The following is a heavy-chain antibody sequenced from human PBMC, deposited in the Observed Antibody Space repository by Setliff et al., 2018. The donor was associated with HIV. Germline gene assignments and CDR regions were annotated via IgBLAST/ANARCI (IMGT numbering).Heavy chain of an antibody. CDR3: ARGGVTFYYYYYYMDV. J-gene: IGHJ6*03. CDR1: GYTFTGYY. D-gene: IGHD4-4*01. CDR2: INPNSGGT. V-gene: IGHV1-2*06. Sequence: ASVKVSCTASGYTFTGYYMHWVRQAPGQGLEWMGRINPNSGGTNYAQKFQGRVTMTRDTSISTAYMELSRLRSDDTAVYYCARGGVTFYYYYYYMDVWGKGTTVTVSS.